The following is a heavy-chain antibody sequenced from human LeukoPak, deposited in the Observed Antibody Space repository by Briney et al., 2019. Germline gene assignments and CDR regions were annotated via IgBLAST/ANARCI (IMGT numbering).Heavy chain of an antibody. CDR2: INHSGST. Sequence: SETLSLTCAVYGGSFSGYYWSWIRQPPGKGLEWIGEINHSGSTNYNPSLKSRVTISVDTSKNQFSLKLSSVTAADTAVYYCARLGITAGDYWGQGTLVTVSS. V-gene: IGHV4-34*01. CDR1: GGSFSGYY. CDR3: ARLGITAGDY. D-gene: IGHD3-16*01. J-gene: IGHJ4*02.